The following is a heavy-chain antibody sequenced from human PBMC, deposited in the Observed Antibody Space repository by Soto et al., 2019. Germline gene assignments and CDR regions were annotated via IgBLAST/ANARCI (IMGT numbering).Heavy chain of an antibody. CDR3: ASQTSFGELLSPLYYMDV. V-gene: IGHV4-34*01. D-gene: IGHD3-10*01. Sequence: PSETLSLTCAVYGGSFIGYYWSWIRQPPGKGLEWIGEINHSGNNNYNPSLKSRVSISLDTSKNHISLKLSSVTAADTAVYYCASQTSFGELLSPLYYMDVWGKGTTVTVSS. J-gene: IGHJ6*03. CDR2: INHSGNN. CDR1: GGSFIGYY.